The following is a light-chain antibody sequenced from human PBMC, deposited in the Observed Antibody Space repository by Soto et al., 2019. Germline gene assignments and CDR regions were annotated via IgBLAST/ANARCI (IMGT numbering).Light chain of an antibody. CDR3: QQYNNWPRGT. CDR2: GAS. J-gene: IGKJ1*01. V-gene: IGKV3-15*01. CDR1: QSVSSN. Sequence: EIVMTQSPATLSVSPAERATLSCGPSQSVSSNLAWYQQKPGQAPRLLIYGASTRATGIPARFSGSGSGTEFTLTISSLQSEDFAVYYCQQYNNWPRGTFGQGTKVDIK.